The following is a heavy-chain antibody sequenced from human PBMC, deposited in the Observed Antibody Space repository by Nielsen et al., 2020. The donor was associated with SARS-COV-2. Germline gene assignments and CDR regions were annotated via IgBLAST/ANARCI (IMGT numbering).Heavy chain of an antibody. D-gene: IGHD3-22*01. CDR1: GFTFTSYV. Sequence: ASVKVSCKAFGFTFTSYVMHWVRQAPGQSLEWLGWINSENGTTKYSQKFQGRVTITRDTSATTPYMEVSSLRSGDTAVYYCARDRHYLPYYGDTSGLDAFDIWGRGTMVTVSS. V-gene: IGHV1-3*01. J-gene: IGHJ3*02. CDR2: INSENGTT. CDR3: ARDRHYLPYYGDTSGLDAFDI.